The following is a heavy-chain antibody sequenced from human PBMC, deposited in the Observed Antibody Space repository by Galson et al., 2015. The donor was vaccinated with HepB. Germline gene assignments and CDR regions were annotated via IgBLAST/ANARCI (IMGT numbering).Heavy chain of an antibody. Sequence: SLRLSCAASGFTFNKCSMNWVRQAPGKGLEWVSYITSTSNATDYADSVKGRFTISRDNAENSLFLQMNSLRVEDTAVYYCARLGVRSNDYWGQGTLVTVSS. V-gene: IGHV3-48*01. D-gene: IGHD3-10*01. CDR1: GFTFNKCS. J-gene: IGHJ4*02. CDR3: ARLGVRSNDY. CDR2: ITSTSNAT.